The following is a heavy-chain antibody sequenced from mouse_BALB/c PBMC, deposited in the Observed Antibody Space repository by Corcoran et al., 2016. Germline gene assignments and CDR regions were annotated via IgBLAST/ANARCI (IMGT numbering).Heavy chain of an antibody. CDR1: GFNIKDTY. Sequence: EVQLQQSGAELVKPGASVKLSCTASGFNIKDTYMHWVKQRPEQGLELIGRIDPANGNTKYDPKFQGKATITADTSSNTAYLQLSSLTSEDAAVYYCARTGTKYFDVWGAGTTVTVSS. J-gene: IGHJ1*01. CDR3: ARTGTKYFDV. CDR2: IDPANGNT. D-gene: IGHD4-1*01. V-gene: IGHV14-3*02.